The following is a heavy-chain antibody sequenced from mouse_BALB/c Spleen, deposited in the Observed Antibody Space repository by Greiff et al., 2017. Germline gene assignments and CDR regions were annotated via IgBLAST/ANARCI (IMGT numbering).Heavy chain of an antibody. J-gene: IGHJ3*01. CDR3: TTYDYELFAY. Sequence: QVQLQQSGAELVRPGASVKLSCKASGYTFTSYWINWVKQRPGQGLEWIGNIYPSDSYTNYNQKFKDKATLTVDKSSSTAYMQLSSPTSEDSAVYYCTTYDYELFAYWGQGTLVTVSA. V-gene: IGHV1-69*02. D-gene: IGHD2-4*01. CDR1: GYTFTSYW. CDR2: IYPSDSYT.